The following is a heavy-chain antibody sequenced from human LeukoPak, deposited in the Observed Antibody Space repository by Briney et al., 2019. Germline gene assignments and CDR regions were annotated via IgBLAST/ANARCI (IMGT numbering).Heavy chain of an antibody. D-gene: IGHD1-26*01. CDR3: ARVYSGSYAGPFDY. J-gene: IGHJ4*02. Sequence: PGGSLRLSCTASGFTFSTSWMHWVRQAPGKGLVWVSRINPDGSSTNYADSVKGRFTISRDNAKNTLYLQINTLRAEDTAVYYCARVYSGSYAGPFDYWGQGTLVTVSS. V-gene: IGHV3-74*01. CDR2: INPDGSST. CDR1: GFTFSTSW.